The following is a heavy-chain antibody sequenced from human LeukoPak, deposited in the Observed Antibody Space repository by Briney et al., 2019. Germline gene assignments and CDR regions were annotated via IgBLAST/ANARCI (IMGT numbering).Heavy chain of an antibody. D-gene: IGHD3-16*01. CDR2: ISCDGSNK. CDR1: GFTFSSYG. Sequence: PGRSLRLSCAASGFTFSSYGMHWVRQAPGKGLEWVAVISCDGSNKYYADSVKGRFTISRDNSKNTLYFQMSSLRPEDTAVYYCVKIVMAGGYFDYWGQGTLVTVSS. CDR3: VKIVMAGGYFDY. J-gene: IGHJ4*02. V-gene: IGHV3-30*18.